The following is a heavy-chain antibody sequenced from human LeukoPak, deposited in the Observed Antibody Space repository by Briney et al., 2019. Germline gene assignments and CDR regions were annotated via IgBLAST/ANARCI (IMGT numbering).Heavy chain of an antibody. Sequence: GGSLRLSCAASGFTFSYYAMSWVRQAPGKGLEWVSDISGSGGSTYYTDSVKGRFTISRDNSKNTVYLQMSSLRAEDTAVYYCAKGASEYFDSSGQVDYWGQGTLVTVSS. J-gene: IGHJ4*02. CDR3: AKGASEYFDSSGQVDY. V-gene: IGHV3-23*01. D-gene: IGHD3-22*01. CDR2: ISGSGGST. CDR1: GFTFSYYA.